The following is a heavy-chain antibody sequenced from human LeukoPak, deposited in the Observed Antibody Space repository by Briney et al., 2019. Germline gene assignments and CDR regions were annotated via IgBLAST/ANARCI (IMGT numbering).Heavy chain of an antibody. CDR1: GFSFSSYE. CDR2: ISSGGTTL. Sequence: PGGSLRFSCAASGFSFSSYEMNWVRQAPGKGLEWVSYISSGGTTLYYADSVKGRFTISRDNVKNSLYLQMNSLSAEDTGVYYCARVKGSGWYEVDYWGQGTLVTVSS. CDR3: ARVKGSGWYEVDY. V-gene: IGHV3-48*03. D-gene: IGHD6-19*01. J-gene: IGHJ4*02.